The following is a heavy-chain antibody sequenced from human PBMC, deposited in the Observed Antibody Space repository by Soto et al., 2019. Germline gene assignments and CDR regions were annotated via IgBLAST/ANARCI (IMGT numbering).Heavy chain of an antibody. Sequence: PGESLKISCKGSGYSFTSYWISWVRQMPGKGLEWMGIIYPGDSDTRYSPSFQDQVTISADKSINTAYLQWSSLEASDTAMYYCTRRGDSGGYMDYWGQGILVTVSS. J-gene: IGHJ4*02. V-gene: IGHV5-51*01. CDR1: GYSFTSYW. CDR2: IYPGDSDT. D-gene: IGHD3-22*01. CDR3: TRRGDSGGYMDY.